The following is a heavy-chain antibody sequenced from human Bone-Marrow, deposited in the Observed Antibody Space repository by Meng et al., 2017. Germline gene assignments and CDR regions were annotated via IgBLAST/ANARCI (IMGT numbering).Heavy chain of an antibody. CDR2: IIPIFGTA. CDR1: GYTFTSYG. J-gene: IGHJ5*02. CDR3: AREPGPRVGWFDP. D-gene: IGHD1-26*01. Sequence: QVQRVQSGAEVKKPGAPVKVSCKASGYTFTSYGISWVRQAPGQGLEWMGGIIPIFGTANYAQKFQGRVTITADESTSTAYMELSSLGSEDTAVYYCAREPGPRVGWFDPWGQGTLVTVSS. V-gene: IGHV1-69*13.